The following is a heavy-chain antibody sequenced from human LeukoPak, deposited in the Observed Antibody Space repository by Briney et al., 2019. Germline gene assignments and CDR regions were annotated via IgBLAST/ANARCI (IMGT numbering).Heavy chain of an antibody. CDR1: GGSISSNNW. D-gene: IGHD1-1*01. CDR2: IYHSGSP. Sequence: SETLSLTCAVSGGSISSNNWWGWVRQPPGKGLEWIGEIYHSGSPNYNPSLKSRVTISVDKSRNHFSLNLSSVTAAVTAVYYCARVNINNWHSCDYWGQGTLVTVSS. J-gene: IGHJ4*02. CDR3: ARVNINNWHSCDY. V-gene: IGHV4-4*02.